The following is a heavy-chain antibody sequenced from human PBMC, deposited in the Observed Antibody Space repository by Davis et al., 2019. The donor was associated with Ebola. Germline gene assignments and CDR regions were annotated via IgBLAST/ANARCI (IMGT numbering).Heavy chain of an antibody. CDR1: GITVSDNY. CDR2: IYSGGLT. J-gene: IGHJ3*02. Sequence: GGSLRLSCAASGITVSDNYMSWVRQAPGKGLEWVSVIYSGGLTYYADSVKGRFTISRDNLKNTLHLQMNSLRAEDTAVYYCARDLGGQYYVAFEIWGQGTMVTVSS. V-gene: IGHV3-53*01. D-gene: IGHD3-22*01. CDR3: ARDLGGQYYVAFEI.